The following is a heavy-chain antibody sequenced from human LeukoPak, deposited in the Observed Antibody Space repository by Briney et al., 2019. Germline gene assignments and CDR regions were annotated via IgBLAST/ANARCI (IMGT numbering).Heavy chain of an antibody. CDR1: GFTFDDYA. Sequence: GGSLRLSCAASGFTFDDYAMHWVRQAPGKGLERVSGISWNSGSIGYADSVKGRFTISRDNAKNSLYLQMNSLRAEDTAMYYCAKDRGVVTGERDFDYWGQGTLVTVSS. CDR2: ISWNSGSI. J-gene: IGHJ4*02. V-gene: IGHV3-9*01. CDR3: AKDRGVVTGERDFDY. D-gene: IGHD2/OR15-2a*01.